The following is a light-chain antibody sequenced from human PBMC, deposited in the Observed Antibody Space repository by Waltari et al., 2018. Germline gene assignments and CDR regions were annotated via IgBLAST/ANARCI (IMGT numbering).Light chain of an antibody. Sequence: DIVLTQSPATLSLSPGERATLSCRASQSVHTYLAWYQQIPGQAPRLLIYDSSNRAPGCPARFSGSGSGTDFTLTISRLEPEDFALYSCHQRVSWPQTFGQGTKVEIK. CDR3: HQRVSWPQT. CDR2: DSS. V-gene: IGKV3-11*01. CDR1: QSVHTY. J-gene: IGKJ1*01.